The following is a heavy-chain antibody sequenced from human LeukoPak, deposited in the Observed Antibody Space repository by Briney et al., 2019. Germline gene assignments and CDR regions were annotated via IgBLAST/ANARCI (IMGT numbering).Heavy chain of an antibody. CDR3: ARVNWNPYYFDY. V-gene: IGHV4-4*02. J-gene: IGHJ4*02. Sequence: PSETLSLTCAVSGGSISSSNWWSWVRQPPGKGLEWIGEIYHSGSTNYNPSLKSRVTISVDKSKNQFSLKLGSVTAADTAVYYCARVNWNPYYFDYWGQGTLVTVSS. CDR2: IYHSGST. D-gene: IGHD1-1*01. CDR1: GGSISSSNW.